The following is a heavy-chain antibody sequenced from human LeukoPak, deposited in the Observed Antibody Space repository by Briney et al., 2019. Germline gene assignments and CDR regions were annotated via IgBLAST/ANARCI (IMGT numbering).Heavy chain of an antibody. V-gene: IGHV3-23*01. D-gene: IGHD1-26*01. CDR1: GFTFSSYA. CDR2: ISGSGGST. J-gene: IGHJ4*02. CDR3: AKDTGGATIFDY. Sequence: GGSLRLSCAASGFTFSSYAMSWVRQAPGKGLEWVSAISGSGGSTYYADSVKGRFTISRDNSKNTLYLQMSSLRAADTAVYYCAKDTGGATIFDYWGQGTLVTVSS.